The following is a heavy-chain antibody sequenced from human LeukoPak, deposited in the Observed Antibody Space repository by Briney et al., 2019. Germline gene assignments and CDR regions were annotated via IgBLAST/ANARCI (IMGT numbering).Heavy chain of an antibody. CDR1: GGSFSGYY. J-gene: IGHJ5*02. CDR3: ARSPRRRITMVRGVIRPINWFDP. D-gene: IGHD3-10*01. CDR2: INHSGST. Sequence: SETLSLTCAVYGGSFSGYYWSWIRQPPGKGLEWIGEINHSGSTNYNPPLKSRVTISVDTSKNQFSLKLSSVTAADTAVYYCARSPRRRITMVRGVIRPINWFDPWGQGTLVTVSS. V-gene: IGHV4-34*01.